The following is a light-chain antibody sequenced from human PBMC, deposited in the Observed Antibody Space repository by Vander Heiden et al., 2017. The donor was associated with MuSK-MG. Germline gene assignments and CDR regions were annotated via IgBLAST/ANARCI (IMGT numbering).Light chain of an antibody. CDR2: KAS. Sequence: DIQMTQSPSTLSASVGDRVTITCRASQSISSWLAWYQQKPGKAPKLLIYKASSLESGVPSRFSGSGSGTEFALTISSLQPDDFATYYCQQYNSYPYTFGQGTKLEIK. CDR3: QQYNSYPYT. CDR1: QSISSW. J-gene: IGKJ2*01. V-gene: IGKV1-5*03.